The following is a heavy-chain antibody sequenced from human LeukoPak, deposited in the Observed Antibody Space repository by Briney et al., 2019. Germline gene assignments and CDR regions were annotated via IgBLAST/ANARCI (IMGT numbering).Heavy chain of an antibody. J-gene: IGHJ6*02. CDR1: GFTFSSYW. CDR2: IKQDGSEK. V-gene: IGHV3-7*01. CDR3: ARGTNSDYYYYGMDA. D-gene: IGHD3-10*01. Sequence: GGSLRLSCAASGFTFSSYWMSWVRQAPGKGLEWVANIKQDGSEKYYVDSVKGRFTISRDNAKNSLYLQMNSLRAEDTAVYYCARGTNSDYYYYGMDAWGQGTTVTVSS.